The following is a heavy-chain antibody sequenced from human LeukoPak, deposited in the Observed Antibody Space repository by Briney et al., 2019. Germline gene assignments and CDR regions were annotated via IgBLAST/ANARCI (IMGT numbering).Heavy chain of an antibody. J-gene: IGHJ5*02. CDR1: GGSISSCGYY. CDR2: IYYSGST. CDR3: ARGGQLLYDWFDP. Sequence: SQTLSLTCTVSGGSISSCGYYWSWIRQHPGKGLKWIGHIYYSGSTYYNPSLKSRVTISVDTSKNQFSLKLSSVTAADTAVYYCARGGQLLYDWFDPWGQGTLVTVSS. V-gene: IGHV4-31*03. D-gene: IGHD2-2*02.